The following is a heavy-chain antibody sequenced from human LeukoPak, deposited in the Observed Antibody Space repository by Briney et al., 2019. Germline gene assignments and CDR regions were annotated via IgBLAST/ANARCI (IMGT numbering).Heavy chain of an antibody. V-gene: IGHV1-8*03. Sequence: GSSVKVSCKASGYTFTNSDINWVRQATGQGFEWMGWMNPNSGYTGYAEKFQDRVILTRDTSINTAYVELRSLRSEDTAVYYCARGYRGTSSFDYWGQGSLVTVSS. CDR3: ARGYRGTSSFDY. CDR2: MNPNSGYT. CDR1: GYTFTNSD. J-gene: IGHJ4*02. D-gene: IGHD4-11*01.